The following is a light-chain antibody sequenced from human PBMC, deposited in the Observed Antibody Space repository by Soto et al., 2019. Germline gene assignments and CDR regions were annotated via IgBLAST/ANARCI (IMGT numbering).Light chain of an antibody. CDR2: EVS. CDR3: SSYAGTNSPYV. CDR1: SSDVGGYYY. J-gene: IGLJ1*01. Sequence: QSALTPPPSASGSPGQSVTISCTGTSSDVGGYYYVSCYQQHPGKAPKLMIYEVSKRPSGVPDRFSGSKAGNTASLTVSDLQAEDEADYYCSSYAGTNSPYVFGTGTKVTVL. V-gene: IGLV2-8*01.